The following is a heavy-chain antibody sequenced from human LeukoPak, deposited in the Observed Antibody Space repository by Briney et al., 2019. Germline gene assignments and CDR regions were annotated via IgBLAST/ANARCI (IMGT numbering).Heavy chain of an antibody. CDR2: ISSSSSYI. V-gene: IGHV3-21*01. Sequence: PGGSLRLSCATSGFTFSNYNMNWVRQAPGKGLEWVSYISSSSSYIYYADSVKGRFTISRDNAKNSLYLQMNSLRAEDTAVYYCAMDGPNTAMDPFGYWGQGTLVTVSS. J-gene: IGHJ4*02. D-gene: IGHD5-18*01. CDR3: AMDGPNTAMDPFGY. CDR1: GFTFSNYN.